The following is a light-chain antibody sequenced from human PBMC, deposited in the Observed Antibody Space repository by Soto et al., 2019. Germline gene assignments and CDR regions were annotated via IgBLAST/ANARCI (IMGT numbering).Light chain of an antibody. Sequence: DIMLTQSPATLSLSPGESATLSCRASQRLGHFLVWYQQKAGQPPRLLISDASKRATGIPARFIGSGSGTDFPLTISSLEPEDSAVYFCQQRSNWPVSFGGGTKVEIK. CDR2: DAS. CDR1: QRLGHF. CDR3: QQRSNWPVS. V-gene: IGKV3-11*01. J-gene: IGKJ4*02.